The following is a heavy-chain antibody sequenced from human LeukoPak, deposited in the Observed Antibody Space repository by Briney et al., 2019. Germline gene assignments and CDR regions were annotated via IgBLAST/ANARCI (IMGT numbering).Heavy chain of an antibody. D-gene: IGHD1-1*01. CDR2: IYHRGST. CDR3: ARCKLTPGARFFDY. Sequence: PSETLSLTHTFSVDSISSEDYYWRWVRQPPGKGQEWIEYIYHRGSTCYSPSLKSRHDISLTTAENQFSLKLSSVRAPAPAVYYCARCKLTPGARFFDYWGPGTLVPVSS. CDR1: VDSISSEDYY. V-gene: IGHV4-30-4*08. J-gene: IGHJ4*02.